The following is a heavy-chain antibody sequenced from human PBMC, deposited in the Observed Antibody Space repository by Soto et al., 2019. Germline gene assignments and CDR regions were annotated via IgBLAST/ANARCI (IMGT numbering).Heavy chain of an antibody. V-gene: IGHV4-31*03. CDR3: ARESLWFGDRWFDP. CDR1: DGYIRSGGYY. D-gene: IGHD3-10*01. Sequence: PAEPQSLTYTFSDGYIRSGGYYFGSIGHHPGKGLEWIGYIYYSGSTYYNPSLKSRVTISVDTSKNQFSLKLSSVTAADTAVYYCARESLWFGDRWFDPWGQGTLVTVSS. J-gene: IGHJ5*02. CDR2: IYYSGST.